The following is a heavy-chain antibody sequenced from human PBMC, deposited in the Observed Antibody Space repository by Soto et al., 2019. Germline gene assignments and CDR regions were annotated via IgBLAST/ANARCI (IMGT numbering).Heavy chain of an antibody. CDR1: GGTSTIYT. J-gene: IGHJ4*02. CDR3: PTEKLGAGRVRVSD. D-gene: IGHD1-26*01. V-gene: IGHV1-69*08. Sequence: QVPLVQSGAELKKPGSSVKVSCEASGGTSTIYTITWVRQAPGQGLAWLGRIVPLLGITNYARNFQDRLTITADQSKGTAYMELSGLRLMDTALYDAPTEKLGAGRVRVSDWGQGTQVTVSS. CDR2: IVPLLGIT.